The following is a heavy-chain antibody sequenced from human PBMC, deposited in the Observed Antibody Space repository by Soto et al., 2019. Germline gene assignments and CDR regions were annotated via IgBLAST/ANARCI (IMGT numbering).Heavy chain of an antibody. V-gene: IGHV1-2*02. CDR2: INPNSGGT. J-gene: IGHJ4*02. Sequence: VKVSCKASGYTFTGYYMHWVRQAPGQGLEWMGWINPNSGGTNYAQKFQGRVTMTRDTSISTAYMELSRLRSDDTAVYYCAILPYDSSGYAFDYWGQGTLVTVSS. CDR3: AILPYDSSGYAFDY. D-gene: IGHD3-22*01. CDR1: GYTFTGYY.